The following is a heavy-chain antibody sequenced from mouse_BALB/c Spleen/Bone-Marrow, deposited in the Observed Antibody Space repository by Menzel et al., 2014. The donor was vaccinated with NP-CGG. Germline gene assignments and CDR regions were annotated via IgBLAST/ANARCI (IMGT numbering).Heavy chain of an antibody. Sequence: VQRVESGAELVKPGASVKLSCKASGYTFTSYYMCWVKQRPGQGLEWIGEINPSNGGTNFNEKFKSKATLTVDKSSNTAYVQLSSLTSEDSAVYHCTRSNYGYWFFDVWGAGTTVTVSS. V-gene: IGHV1S81*02. CDR2: INPSNGGT. J-gene: IGHJ1*01. CDR1: GYTFTSYY. CDR3: TRSNYGYWFFDV. D-gene: IGHD1-1*01.